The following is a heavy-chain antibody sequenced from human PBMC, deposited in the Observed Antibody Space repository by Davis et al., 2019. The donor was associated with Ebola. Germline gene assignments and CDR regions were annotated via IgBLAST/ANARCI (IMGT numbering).Heavy chain of an antibody. J-gene: IGHJ4*02. V-gene: IGHV3-43*01. CDR2: ISWDGKAA. CDR3: GKDLIPVVSPLLSGQDY. CDR1: GFTFDDYT. Sequence: GESLKISCAASGFTFDDYTMHWVRQAPGKGLEWVALISWDGKAAYYADSVKGRFTISRDNSKKSLSLEMNSLRTEDTGFYYCGKDLIPVVSPLLSGQDYRGQGTLVTVSS. D-gene: IGHD3-22*01.